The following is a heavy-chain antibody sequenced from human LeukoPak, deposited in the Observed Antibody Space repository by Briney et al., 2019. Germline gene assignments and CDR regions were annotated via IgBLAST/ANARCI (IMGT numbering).Heavy chain of an antibody. J-gene: IGHJ4*02. CDR3: ARDPSYSENLDY. V-gene: IGHV3-7*01. D-gene: IGHD1-26*01. Sequence: GGSLRLSCAVSGVNFSSYWMSWVRQAPGKGLEWVANIKQDGSEEYYVDSVKGRFTISTDNAKNTLYLQMNSLRAEDTAVYYCARDPSYSENLDYWGQGTLVTVSS. CDR1: GVNFSSYW. CDR2: IKQDGSEE.